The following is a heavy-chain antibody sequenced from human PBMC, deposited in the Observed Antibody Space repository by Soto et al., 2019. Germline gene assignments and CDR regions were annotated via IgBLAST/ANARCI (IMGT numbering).Heavy chain of an antibody. CDR1: GGSISSYY. Sequence: PSETLSLTCTVPGGSISSYYWSWIRQPPGKGLEWIGYIYYSGSTNYNPSLKSRVTISVDTSKNQFSLKLSSVTAADTAVYYCARDKVGGNHMITFDDAFDIWGQGTMVTVSS. D-gene: IGHD3-16*01. V-gene: IGHV4-59*01. J-gene: IGHJ3*02. CDR2: IYYSGST. CDR3: ARDKVGGNHMITFDDAFDI.